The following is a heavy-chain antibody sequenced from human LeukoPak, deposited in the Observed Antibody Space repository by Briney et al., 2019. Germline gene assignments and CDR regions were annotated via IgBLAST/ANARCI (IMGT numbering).Heavy chain of an antibody. Sequence: SETLSLTCAVYGGSFSGYYWSWIRQPAGKGLEWIGRIYTSGSTNYNPSLKSRVTISVDTSKNQFSLKLSSVTAADTAVYYCARAGIAAAGTYFQHWGQGTLVTVSS. CDR1: GGSFSGYY. D-gene: IGHD6-13*01. CDR3: ARAGIAAAGTYFQH. J-gene: IGHJ1*01. V-gene: IGHV4-59*10. CDR2: IYTSGST.